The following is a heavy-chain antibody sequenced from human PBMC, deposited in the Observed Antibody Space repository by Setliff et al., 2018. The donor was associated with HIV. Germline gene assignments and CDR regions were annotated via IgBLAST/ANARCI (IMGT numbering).Heavy chain of an antibody. V-gene: IGHV4-4*02. CDR3: ARLDDSGSYYENAFDI. D-gene: IGHD3-10*01. Sequence: SETLSLTCVVSGVSISNSLWWTWVRQPPGKGLEWIGTIHYSGSNVYSPSFKSRVSMSIDTSNDQFSLKLRSVTAADRAVYYCARLDDSGSYYENAFDIWGQGTTVTVSS. CDR2: IHYSGSN. J-gene: IGHJ3*02. CDR1: GVSISNSLW.